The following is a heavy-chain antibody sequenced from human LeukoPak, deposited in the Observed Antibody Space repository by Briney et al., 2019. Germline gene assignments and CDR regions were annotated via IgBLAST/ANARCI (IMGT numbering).Heavy chain of an antibody. CDR3: ARDSFSGSSLDY. CDR1: GFTIYEYS. V-gene: IGHV3-20*04. Sequence: PGGTLRLSCAASGFTIYEYSRSWLGQAPGKGREGLCSINLHGGSPGYADSVKGRFTISRDNAKNSLYLQMNSLRADDTALYYCARDSFSGSSLDYWGQGTLVTVSP. J-gene: IGHJ4*02. CDR2: INLHGGSP. D-gene: IGHD1-26*01.